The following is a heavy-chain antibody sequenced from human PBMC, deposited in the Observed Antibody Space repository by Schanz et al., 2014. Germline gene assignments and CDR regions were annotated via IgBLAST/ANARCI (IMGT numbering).Heavy chain of an antibody. CDR1: GFTFSTYY. Sequence: EVQLVESGGGLVKPGGSLRLSCAASGFTFSTYYMNWVRQAPGKGLEWVSYISSSGSYTNYADSVKGRFTTSRDNGKKSMYLQMNSLRAEDTAVYYCARDFPYVSGSYYKGFGYWGQGTLVTVSS. CDR3: ARDFPYVSGSYYKGFGY. J-gene: IGHJ4*02. CDR2: ISSSGSYT. V-gene: IGHV3-21*05. D-gene: IGHD3-10*01.